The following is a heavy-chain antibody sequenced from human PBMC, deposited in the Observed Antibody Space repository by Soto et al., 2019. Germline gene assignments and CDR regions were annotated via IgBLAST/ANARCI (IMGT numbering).Heavy chain of an antibody. CDR3: AKDGLVVVVADTLRLGGDFQH. V-gene: IGHV3-23*01. J-gene: IGHJ1*01. CDR2: ISGSGGST. Sequence: EVQLLESGGGLVQPGGSLRLSCAASGFTFSSYAMSWVRQAPGKGLEWVSAISGSGGSTYYGDSVKGRFTISSDNSKNTLCLQMNSMRAQDTAVYYGAKDGLVVVVADTLRLGGDFQHWGQGTLVTVSS. CDR1: GFTFSSYA. D-gene: IGHD2-15*01.